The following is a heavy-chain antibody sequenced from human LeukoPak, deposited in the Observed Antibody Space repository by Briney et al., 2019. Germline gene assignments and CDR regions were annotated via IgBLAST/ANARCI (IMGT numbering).Heavy chain of an antibody. CDR3: ARRGLLSSGDYFDY. J-gene: IGHJ4*02. Sequence: GGSLRLSCAASGFTFSSYSMNWVRQAPGKGLEWVSSISSSSSYIYYADSVKGRFTISRDNAKNSLYLQMNSLKASDTAMYYCARRGLLSSGDYFDYWGQGTLVTVSS. CDR2: ISSSSSYI. V-gene: IGHV3-21*04. D-gene: IGHD6-19*01. CDR1: GFTFSSYS.